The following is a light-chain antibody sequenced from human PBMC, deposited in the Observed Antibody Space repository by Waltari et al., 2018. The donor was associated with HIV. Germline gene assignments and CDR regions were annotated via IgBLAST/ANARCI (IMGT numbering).Light chain of an antibody. Sequence: EILMTQSPATLSVSPEEEVTLSCRASQSISSNLAWYQQKPGQAPRLLIYGASTRAAGFPARFTGSGAGTEFTLTISNLQSEDFAIYYCQQFHNWPRTFGQGTKVEIK. CDR3: QQFHNWPRT. CDR1: QSISSN. CDR2: GAS. J-gene: IGKJ1*01. V-gene: IGKV3-15*01.